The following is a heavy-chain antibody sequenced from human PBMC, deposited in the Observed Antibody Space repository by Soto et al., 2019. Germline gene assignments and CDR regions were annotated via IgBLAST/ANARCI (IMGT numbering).Heavy chain of an antibody. CDR1: GFTFSNYS. CDR3: ARYPGTIMATIMGSYYFDY. Sequence: EVQLVESGGGLVKPGGSLRLSCAVSGFTFSNYSMNWVRQAPGKGLEWVSSISNTGNYKYYADSVKGRFTVSRDNAKNSLYLQMNSLRAEDTGVYFCARYPGTIMATIMGSYYFDYWGLGTLVTVSS. V-gene: IGHV3-21*01. D-gene: IGHD5-12*01. J-gene: IGHJ4*02. CDR2: ISNTGNYK.